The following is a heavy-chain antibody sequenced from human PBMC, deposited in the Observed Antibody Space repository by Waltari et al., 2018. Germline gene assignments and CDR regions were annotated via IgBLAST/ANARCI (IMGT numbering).Heavy chain of an antibody. CDR2: IYYSGST. CDR3: ARGAAAGDNWFDP. Sequence: QVQLQESGPGLVKPSATLSLTCPVPGGSISSYYWSWIRQPPGKGLEWIGYIYYSGSTNYNPSLKSRVTISVDTSKNQFSLKLSSVTAADTAVYYCARGAAAGDNWFDPWGQGTLVTVSS. CDR1: GGSISSYY. D-gene: IGHD6-13*01. J-gene: IGHJ5*02. V-gene: IGHV4-59*01.